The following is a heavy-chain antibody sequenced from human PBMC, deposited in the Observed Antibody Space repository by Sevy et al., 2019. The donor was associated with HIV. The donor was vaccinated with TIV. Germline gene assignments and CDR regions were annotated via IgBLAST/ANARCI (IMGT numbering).Heavy chain of an antibody. CDR2: IIPIFGTT. CDR3: ARTPLLSIPGTTDVYFDN. D-gene: IGHD4-4*01. Sequence: ASVKVSWKASGGTFSNYALSWVRQAPGQGLEWMGGIIPIFGTTNFAQTFQGGVTLTADESRSTAYMELSSLKSADTAVYYCARTPLLSIPGTTDVYFDNWGQGTLVTVSS. J-gene: IGHJ4*02. CDR1: GGTFSNYA. V-gene: IGHV1-69*13.